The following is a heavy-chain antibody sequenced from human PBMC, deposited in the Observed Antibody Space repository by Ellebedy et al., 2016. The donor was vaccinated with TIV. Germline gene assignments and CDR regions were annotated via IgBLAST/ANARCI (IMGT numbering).Heavy chain of an antibody. J-gene: IGHJ4*02. Sequence: GESLKISCAASGFTFSGYYMSWFRQAPGKGPEWVSYISYSGDLMYYADSVKGRFTTSRDNAENSLYLQMNSLRAEDTAVYYCARLGAIAAAGASDYWGQGTLVIVSS. D-gene: IGHD6-13*01. CDR3: ARLGAIAAAGASDY. V-gene: IGHV3-11*01. CDR2: ISYSGDLM. CDR1: GFTFSGYY.